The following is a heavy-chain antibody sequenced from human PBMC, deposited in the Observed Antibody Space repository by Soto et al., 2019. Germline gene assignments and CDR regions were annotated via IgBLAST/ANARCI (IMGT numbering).Heavy chain of an antibody. D-gene: IGHD6-19*01. CDR2: INAGNGNT. J-gene: IGHJ4*02. CDR3: ARDGSSGAHDY. CDR1: GYTFTSYA. V-gene: IGHV1-3*01. Sequence: QVQLVQSGAEVKKPGASVKVSCKASGYTFTSYAMHWVRQAPGQRLEWMGWINAGNGNTKYSQKFQGRVTITRDTSASTAYMELSSRRSEDTAVYYCARDGSSGAHDYWGQGTLVTVSS.